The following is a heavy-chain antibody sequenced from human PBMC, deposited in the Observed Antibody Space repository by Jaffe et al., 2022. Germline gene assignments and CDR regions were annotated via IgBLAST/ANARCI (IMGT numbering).Heavy chain of an antibody. CDR2: IRYDGSNK. V-gene: IGHV3-30*02. CDR3: AKDGQGHYDILTGLYYYYYMDV. CDR1: GFTFSSYG. J-gene: IGHJ6*03. D-gene: IGHD3-9*01. Sequence: QVQLVESGGGVVQPGGSLRLSCAASGFTFSSYGMHWVRQAPGKGLEWVAFIRYDGSNKYYADSVKGRFTISRDNSKNTLYLQMNSLRAEDTAVYYCAKDGQGHYDILTGLYYYYYMDVWGKGTTVTVSS.